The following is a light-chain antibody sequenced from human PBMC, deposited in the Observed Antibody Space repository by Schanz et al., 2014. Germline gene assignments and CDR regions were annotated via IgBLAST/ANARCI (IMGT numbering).Light chain of an antibody. CDR1: QSVSSN. CDR2: GAS. J-gene: IGKJ4*01. CDR3: QQRSNWPPLT. V-gene: IGKV3-11*01. Sequence: EIVLTQSPATLSVSPGERATLSCRASQSVSSNLAWYQQNPGQAPRLLISGASTRATGIPARFSGSGSGTEFTLTISSLEPEDFAVYYCQQRSNWPPLTFGGGTKVEIK.